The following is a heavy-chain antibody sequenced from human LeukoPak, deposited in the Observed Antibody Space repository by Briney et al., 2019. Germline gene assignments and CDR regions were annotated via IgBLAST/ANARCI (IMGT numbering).Heavy chain of an antibody. CDR3: ARERPRCLEWPHNWFDP. Sequence: ASVKVSCKASGYTFTGYYMHWVRQAPGQGLEWMGWINPNSGGTNYAQKFQGRVTMTRDTSISTAYMELSRLRSDDTAVYYCARERPRCLEWPHNWFDPWGQGTLVTVSS. V-gene: IGHV1-2*02. D-gene: IGHD3-3*01. J-gene: IGHJ5*02. CDR2: INPNSGGT. CDR1: GYTFTGYY.